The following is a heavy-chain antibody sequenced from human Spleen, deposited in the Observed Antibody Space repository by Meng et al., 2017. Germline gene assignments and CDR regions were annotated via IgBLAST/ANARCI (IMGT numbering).Heavy chain of an antibody. Sequence: ASVKVSCKASGYTFTSYYMHWVRQAPGQGLEWMGIINPSGGSTSYAQKFQGRVTMTRDTSTSTVYMELSSLRSEDTAVYYCAKVYYDSSLVYYYGMDVWGQGTTVTVSS. J-gene: IGHJ6*02. CDR3: AKVYYDSSLVYYYGMDV. D-gene: IGHD3-22*01. V-gene: IGHV1-46*01. CDR2: INPSGGST. CDR1: GYTFTSYY.